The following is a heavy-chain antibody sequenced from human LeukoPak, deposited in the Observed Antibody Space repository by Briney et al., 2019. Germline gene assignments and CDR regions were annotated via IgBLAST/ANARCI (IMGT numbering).Heavy chain of an antibody. CDR2: INHSGST. D-gene: IGHD2-2*03. V-gene: IGHV4-34*01. CDR1: GGSFSGYY. J-gene: IGHJ6*04. CDR3: ARGQRVGYCSSTSCPRGGYYYYSGMDV. Sequence: SETLSLTCAVYGGSFSGYYWSWIRQPPGKGLEWIGEINHSGSTNYNPSLKSRVTISVDTSKNQFSLKLSSVTAADTAVYYCARGQRVGYCSSTSCPRGGYYYYSGMDVWGKGTTVTVSS.